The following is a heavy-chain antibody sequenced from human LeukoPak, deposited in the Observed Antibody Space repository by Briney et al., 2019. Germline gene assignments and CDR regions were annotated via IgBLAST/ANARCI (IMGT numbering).Heavy chain of an antibody. D-gene: IGHD4-23*01. CDR1: GFTLSSYW. CDR2: IASDGSSP. J-gene: IGHJ4*02. Sequence: GGSLRLSCAASGFTLSSYWMNWVRQAPGKGVVWVSRIASDGSSPTYADCVRGRFRISRHNAKNTLYLQMDSLRLEDTAVYYCARGRPHGNDYWGQGTLVTVSS. V-gene: IGHV3-74*01. CDR3: ARGRPHGNDY.